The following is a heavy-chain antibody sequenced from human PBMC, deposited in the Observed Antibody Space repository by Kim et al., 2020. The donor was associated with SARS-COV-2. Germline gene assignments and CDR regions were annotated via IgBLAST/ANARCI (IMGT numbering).Heavy chain of an antibody. CDR3: ARAAYSSSSFPNWFDP. Sequence: GESLKISCKGSGYSFTNYWIGWVRQMPGKGLERMGLFYPGDSDIRYSPSFQGQVIMSADMSINTAYLHWSSLRASDTAIYYCARAAYSSSSFPNWFDPWGQGTLVTVSS. J-gene: IGHJ5*02. CDR2: FYPGDSDI. CDR1: GYSFTNYW. V-gene: IGHV5-51*01. D-gene: IGHD6-6*01.